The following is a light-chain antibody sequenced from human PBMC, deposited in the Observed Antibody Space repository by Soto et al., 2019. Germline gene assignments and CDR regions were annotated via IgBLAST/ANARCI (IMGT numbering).Light chain of an antibody. V-gene: IGKV3-20*01. Sequence: DIVLTQSPGTLSLSPGERAALSCRASQSVSSSYLAWYQQKPGQAPRLLIYGASNRATGIADRFSGSGSGTDFTLTISRLEPEDFAVYYCQQYDNSPLTFGGGTRWIS. CDR1: QSVSSSY. J-gene: IGKJ4*01. CDR3: QQYDNSPLT. CDR2: GAS.